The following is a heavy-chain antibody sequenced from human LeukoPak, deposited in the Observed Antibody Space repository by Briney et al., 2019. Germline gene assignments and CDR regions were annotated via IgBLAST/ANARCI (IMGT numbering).Heavy chain of an antibody. J-gene: IGHJ4*02. CDR3: ARPIDYAGPFDY. V-gene: IGHV4-39*01. CDR2: IYYSGST. D-gene: IGHD4-17*01. CDR1: GFTFSSYW. Sequence: GSLRLSCAASGFTFSSYWMSWVRQPPGKGLEWIGSIYYSGSTYYNPSLKSRVTISVDTSKNQFSLKLSSVTAADTAVYYCARPIDYAGPFDYWGQGTLVTVSS.